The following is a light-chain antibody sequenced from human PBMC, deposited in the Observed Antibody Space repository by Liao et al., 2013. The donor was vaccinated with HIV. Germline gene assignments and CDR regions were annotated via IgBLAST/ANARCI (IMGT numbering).Light chain of an antibody. Sequence: SYELSQPPSVSVSPGQTANITCSGHKLGDRYTSWYQHKPGRAPVLVIYSDSDRPSGIPARFSGSHSGTAATLTINTVEAGDEADYYCQVWDSDSDHVVFGGGTKLTVL. CDR1: KLGDRY. CDR3: QVWDSDSDHVV. V-gene: IGLV3-1*01. CDR2: SDS. J-gene: IGLJ2*01.